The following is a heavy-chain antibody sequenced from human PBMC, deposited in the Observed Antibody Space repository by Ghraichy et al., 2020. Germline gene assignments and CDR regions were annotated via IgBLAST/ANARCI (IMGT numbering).Heavy chain of an antibody. D-gene: IGHD3-16*01. CDR1: GFSFSGYA. J-gene: IGHJ4*02. V-gene: IGHV3-23*01. Sequence: GGSLRLSCAASGFSFSGYAMSWVRQAPGKGLEWVSFIRGSGGSTYYADSVKGRFTIFRDNSKSTLYLQMNSLRAEDTAVYYCAMWGGGGFDYWGQGTLVTVSS. CDR2: IRGSGGST. CDR3: AMWGGGGFDY.